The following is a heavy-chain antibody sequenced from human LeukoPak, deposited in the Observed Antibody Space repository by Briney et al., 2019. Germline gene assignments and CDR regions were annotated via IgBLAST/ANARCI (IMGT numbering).Heavy chain of an antibody. Sequence: GASVKVSCKASGYTFTSYYMHWVRQAPGQGLEWIGIINPSGGSTSYAQKFQGRVTMTRDTSTSTVYMELSSLRSEDTAVYYCARAGWLQYFDYWGQGTLVTVSS. CDR3: ARAGWLQYFDY. V-gene: IGHV1-46*01. CDR1: GYTFTSYY. CDR2: INPSGGST. J-gene: IGHJ4*02. D-gene: IGHD5-24*01.